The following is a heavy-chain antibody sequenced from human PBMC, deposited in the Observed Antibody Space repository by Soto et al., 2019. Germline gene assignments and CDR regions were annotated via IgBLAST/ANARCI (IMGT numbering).Heavy chain of an antibody. Sequence: EVQLVESGGGLVQPGGSLRLFCAASGFTFSSYSLSWVRQAPGKGLEWVTYISSSGSIMYYADSVKGRFTISRDNAKNSLYLQMNSLRVQDTAVYYCARNNGDYGLSDYWGQGILVTVSS. CDR3: ARNNGDYGLSDY. D-gene: IGHD4-17*01. V-gene: IGHV3-48*01. CDR2: ISSSGSIM. J-gene: IGHJ4*02. CDR1: GFTFSSYS.